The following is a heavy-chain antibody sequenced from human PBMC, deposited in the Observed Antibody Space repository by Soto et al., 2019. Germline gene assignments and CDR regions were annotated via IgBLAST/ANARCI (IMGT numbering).Heavy chain of an antibody. J-gene: IGHJ4*02. CDR2: IKQDGSEK. CDR3: AREAIIVGIAVAVNDY. V-gene: IGHV3-7*01. D-gene: IGHD6-19*01. CDR1: GFTFSSYW. Sequence: GGSLRLSCAASGFTFSSYWMSWVRQAPGKGLEWVANIKQDGSEKYYVDSVKGRFTISRDNAKNSLYLQMNSLRAEDTAVYYCAREAIIVGIAVAVNDYWGQGTLVTVSS.